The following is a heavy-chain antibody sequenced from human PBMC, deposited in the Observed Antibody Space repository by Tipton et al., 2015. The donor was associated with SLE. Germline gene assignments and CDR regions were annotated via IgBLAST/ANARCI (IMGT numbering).Heavy chain of an antibody. D-gene: IGHD7-27*01. V-gene: IGHV4-39*07. Sequence: TLSLTCAVYGGSISSYYWGWIRQPPGKGLEWIGSIYYSGSTYYNPSLKSRVTISVDTSKNQFSLKLSSATAADTAVYYCARVSLGISDYWGQGTLVTVSS. CDR2: IYYSGST. CDR1: GGSISSYY. J-gene: IGHJ4*02. CDR3: ARVSLGISDY.